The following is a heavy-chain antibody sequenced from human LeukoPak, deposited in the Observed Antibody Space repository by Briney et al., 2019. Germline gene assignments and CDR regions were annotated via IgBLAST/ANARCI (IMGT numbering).Heavy chain of an antibody. CDR2: ISSSGSTI. Sequence: GGSLRLSCAASGLTFSDYYMSWIRQAPGKGLEWVSYISSSGSTIYYADSVKGRFTISRDNAKNSLYLQMNSLRAEDTAVYYCARVEGSITISRMDVWGQGTTVTVSS. D-gene: IGHD3-3*01. CDR3: ARVEGSITISRMDV. V-gene: IGHV3-11*01. CDR1: GLTFSDYY. J-gene: IGHJ6*02.